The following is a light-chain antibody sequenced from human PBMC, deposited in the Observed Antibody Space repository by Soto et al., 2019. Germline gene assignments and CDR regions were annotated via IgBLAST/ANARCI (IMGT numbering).Light chain of an antibody. CDR1: QSISIY. J-gene: IGKJ5*01. Sequence: DIQMTQSPSSLSASVGDRVTITCRASQSISIYLNWYQQKPGKAPKLLIYAASSLQSGVPSRFSGSGSGTDFTLTISSLQPEDFATYYCQQSYSTPITVGQGTRLEI. CDR2: AAS. V-gene: IGKV1-39*01. CDR3: QQSYSTPIT.